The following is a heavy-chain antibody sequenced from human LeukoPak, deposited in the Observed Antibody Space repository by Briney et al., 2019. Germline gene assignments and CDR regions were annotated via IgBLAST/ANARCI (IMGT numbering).Heavy chain of an antibody. CDR3: ARHTSGHDFDWLLYWFAFDS. CDR2: IYYSGST. V-gene: IGHV4-59*08. CDR1: GGSISGYY. D-gene: IGHD3-9*01. Sequence: SETLSLTCTVSGGSISGYYWSWIRQPPGKGLEWIGYIYYSGSTNYNPSLKSRVTISVDTSKNQFSLRLSSVTAADTAVYYCARHTSGHDFDWLLYWFAFDSWGQGTMVTVSS. J-gene: IGHJ3*02.